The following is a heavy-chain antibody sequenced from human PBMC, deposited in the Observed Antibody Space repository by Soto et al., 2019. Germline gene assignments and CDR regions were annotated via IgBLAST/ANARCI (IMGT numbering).Heavy chain of an antibody. V-gene: IGHV4-34*01. CDR3: ARGLENYYGSGSYYKLGAFDI. J-gene: IGHJ3*02. D-gene: IGHD3-10*01. CDR2: INHSGST. Sequence: SETLSLTCAVYGGSFSGYYWSWIRQPPGKGLEWIGEINHSGSTNYNPSLKSRVTISVDTSKNQFSLKLSSVTAADTAVYYCARGLENYYGSGSYYKLGAFDIWGQGTMVT. CDR1: GGSFSGYY.